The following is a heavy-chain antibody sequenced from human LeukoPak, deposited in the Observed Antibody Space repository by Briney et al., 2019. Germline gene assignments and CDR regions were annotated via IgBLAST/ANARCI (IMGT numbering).Heavy chain of an antibody. CDR3: AKVTGLYSSSSVDYFDY. J-gene: IGHJ4*02. V-gene: IGHV3-23*01. CDR1: GFTFSSYA. Sequence: QSGGSLRLSCAASGFTFSSYAMSWVRQAPGKGLEWVSAISGSGGSTYYADSVKGRFTISRDNSKNTLYLQMNSLRAEDTAVYYCAKVTGLYSSSSVDYFDYWGQGTLVTVSS. CDR2: ISGSGGST. D-gene: IGHD6-6*01.